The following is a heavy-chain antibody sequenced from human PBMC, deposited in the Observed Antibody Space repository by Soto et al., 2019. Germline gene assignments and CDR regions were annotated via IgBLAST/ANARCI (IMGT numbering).Heavy chain of an antibody. J-gene: IGHJ3*02. V-gene: IGHV1-2*02. Sequence: QLHLVQSGAVVKKPGASVTVSCSASGYPVTAYYMHWVRQAPGRGLEWMGGINPATGAAKYTQTFQGRVPMARETATSTVFMELGGLTSEGTAVFYWAGGGGVGVAGSAAFDMWGQGTLVTVSS. CDR3: AGGGGVGVAGSAAFDM. CDR1: GYPVTAYY. D-gene: IGHD3-3*01. CDR2: INPATGAA.